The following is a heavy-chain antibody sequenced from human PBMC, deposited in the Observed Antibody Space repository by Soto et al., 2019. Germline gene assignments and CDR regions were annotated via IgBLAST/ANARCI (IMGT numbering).Heavy chain of an antibody. V-gene: IGHV3-20*04. CDR3: ARGLFYYDSSGYLGY. CDR1: GFTFDDYG. D-gene: IGHD3-22*01. Sequence: PGGSLRLSCAASGFTFDDYGMNWVRQAPGKGLEWVAGTNWNGDSKDYADSVWGRFTISRDNSKNTVYLQMNSLRAEDTAVYYCARGLFYYDSSGYLGYWGQGTLVTVSS. J-gene: IGHJ4*02. CDR2: TNWNGDSK.